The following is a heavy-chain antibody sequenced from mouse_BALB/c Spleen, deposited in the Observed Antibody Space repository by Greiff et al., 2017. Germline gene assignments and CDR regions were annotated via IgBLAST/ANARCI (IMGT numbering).Heavy chain of an antibody. D-gene: IGHD2-3*01. CDR2: IYPGNSDT. CDR1: GYSFTSYW. CDR3: TRSDGYGGFAY. V-gene: IGHV1-5*01. Sequence: EVQLQQSGTVLARPGASVKMSCKASGYSFTSYWMHWVKQRPGQGLEWIGAIYPGNSDTSYNQKFKGKAKLTAVTSASTAYMELSSLTNEDSAVYYCTRSDGYGGFAYWGQGTLVTVSA. J-gene: IGHJ3*01.